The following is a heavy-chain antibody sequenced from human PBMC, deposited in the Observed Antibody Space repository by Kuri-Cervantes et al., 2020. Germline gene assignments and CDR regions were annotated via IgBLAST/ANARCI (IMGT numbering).Heavy chain of an antibody. J-gene: IGHJ4*02. V-gene: IGHV3-15*01. CDR3: TADSSSWSFFDY. Sequence: GESLKISCAASGFTFSNAWMSWVRQAPGKGLEWVGRIKSKTDGGTTDYAAPVKGRFTISRDDSKNTLYLQMNSLKTEDTAVYYCTADSSSWSFFDYWGQGTLVTVSS. CDR2: IKSKTDGGTT. D-gene: IGHD6-13*01. CDR1: GFTFSNAW.